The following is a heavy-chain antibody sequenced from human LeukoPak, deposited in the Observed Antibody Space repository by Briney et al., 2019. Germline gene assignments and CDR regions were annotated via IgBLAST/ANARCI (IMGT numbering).Heavy chain of an antibody. CDR3: ARNKQLVPGLRPNYYYYMDV. Sequence: GASVKVSCKASEYTFTGYYMHWVRQAPGRGLEWMGWINPNSGGTNYAQKFQGRVTMTRDTSISTAYMELSRLRSDDTAVYYCARNKQLVPGLRPNYYYYMDVWGKGTTVTVSS. D-gene: IGHD6-6*01. V-gene: IGHV1-2*02. J-gene: IGHJ6*03. CDR2: INPNSGGT. CDR1: EYTFTGYY.